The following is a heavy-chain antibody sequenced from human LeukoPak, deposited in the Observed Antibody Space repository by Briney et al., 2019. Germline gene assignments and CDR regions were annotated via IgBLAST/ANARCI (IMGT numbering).Heavy chain of an antibody. J-gene: IGHJ4*02. V-gene: IGHV3-23*01. CDR1: GFTFSSYG. CDR3: ARVVAADFDY. D-gene: IGHD2-15*01. CDR2: ISGSGGST. Sequence: GGTLRLSCAASGFTFSSYGMSWVRQAPGKGLEWVSAISGSGGSTYYADSVKGRFTISRDNSKNTLYLQMNSLRAEDTAVYYCARVVAADFDYWGQGTLVTVSS.